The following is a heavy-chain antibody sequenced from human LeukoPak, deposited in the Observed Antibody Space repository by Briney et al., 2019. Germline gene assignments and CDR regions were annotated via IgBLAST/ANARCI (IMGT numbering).Heavy chain of an antibody. Sequence: SETLSLTCTVSGGSISYYYWSWIRQSPGKGLEWIGYIYYSGTTNYNPSLKSRVTISVDTSKNQFSLQLRSVTAADTAVYYCARDLDYGGNPTSNDAFDIWGQGTMVTVSS. CDR2: IYYSGTT. CDR3: ARDLDYGGNPTSNDAFDI. V-gene: IGHV4-59*01. CDR1: GGSISYYY. D-gene: IGHD4-23*01. J-gene: IGHJ3*02.